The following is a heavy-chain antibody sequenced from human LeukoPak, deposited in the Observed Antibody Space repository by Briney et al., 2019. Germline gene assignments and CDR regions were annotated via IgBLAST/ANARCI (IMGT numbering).Heavy chain of an antibody. V-gene: IGHV5-51*01. CDR3: ARHRGATGWQFDY. D-gene: IGHD3-10*01. J-gene: IGHJ4*02. CDR1: GYTFTSYW. Sequence: GESLKISCKGSGYTFTSYWIAWVRQMPGKGLEWMGVIYPGDSDIRYNPSFQGQASISADRSITTAYLQWSSLKASDSAMYYCARHRGATGWQFDYWGQGTLVTVSS. CDR2: IYPGDSDI.